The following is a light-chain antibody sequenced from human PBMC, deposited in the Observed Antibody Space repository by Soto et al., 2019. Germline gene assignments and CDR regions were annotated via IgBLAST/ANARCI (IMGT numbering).Light chain of an antibody. V-gene: IGKV3-20*01. Sequence: EIVMTQSPGTLSLSPGERATLSCRASQSVSSRLAWYQQKPGQAPRLLIYGASSRPTGIPDRFSGSGSGTDFTLTISRLEPEDFAVYYCQQYGSSSTFGQGTRLEIK. J-gene: IGKJ5*01. CDR2: GAS. CDR3: QQYGSSST. CDR1: QSVSSR.